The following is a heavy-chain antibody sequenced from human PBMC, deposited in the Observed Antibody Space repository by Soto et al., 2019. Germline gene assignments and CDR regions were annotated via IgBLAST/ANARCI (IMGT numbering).Heavy chain of an antibody. CDR3: ARGHSYYYESSGYFDY. CDR1: GFTFSSYA. J-gene: IGHJ4*02. Sequence: QVQLVESGGGVVQPGRSLRLSCAASGFTFSSYAMHWVRQAPGKGLEWVSVISYDGSNQYYADSVKGRFTISRDNXKXKLYLQMNSLRAEDTAVYSCARGHSYYYESSGYFDYWGQGTLVTVSS. CDR2: ISYDGSNQ. V-gene: IGHV3-30-3*01. D-gene: IGHD3-22*01.